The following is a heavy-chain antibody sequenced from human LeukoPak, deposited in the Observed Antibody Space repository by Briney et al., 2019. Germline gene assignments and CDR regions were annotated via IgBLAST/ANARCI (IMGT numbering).Heavy chain of an antibody. D-gene: IGHD2-15*01. J-gene: IGHJ3*02. CDR2: MSGSGEST. CDR3: ARIGGVGDGFDI. CDR1: GFSFRNYA. V-gene: IGHV3-23*01. Sequence: GGSLRLSCAASGFSFRNYATSWVRQAPRKGLEWVSGMSGSGESTYYADSVKGRFTISRDNSKNTLYLQMNSLRAEDLAVYYCARIGGVGDGFDIWGQGTMVTVSS.